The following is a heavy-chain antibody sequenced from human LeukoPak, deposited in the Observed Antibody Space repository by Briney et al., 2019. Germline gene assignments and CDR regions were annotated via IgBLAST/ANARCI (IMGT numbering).Heavy chain of an antibody. J-gene: IGHJ5*02. V-gene: IGHV4-39*01. Sequence: SDTLSLTCTVSGGSISSSSYYWGWIRQPPGKGLEWIGSIYYSGSTYYNPSLKSRVTISVDTSKNQFSLKLSSVTAADTAVYYCARVIAVAGIREFDPWGQGTLVTVSS. CDR1: GGSISSSSYY. D-gene: IGHD6-19*01. CDR3: ARVIAVAGIREFDP. CDR2: IYYSGST.